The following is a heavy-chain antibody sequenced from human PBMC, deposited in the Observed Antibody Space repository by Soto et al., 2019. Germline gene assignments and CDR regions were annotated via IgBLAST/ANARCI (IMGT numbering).Heavy chain of an antibody. CDR3: AAEPLLYYYDSSGYYFL. D-gene: IGHD3-22*01. CDR1: GFTFTSSA. CDR2: IVVGSGNT. Sequence: GASVKVSCKASGFTFTSSAVQWVRQARGQRLEWIGWIVVGSGNTNYAQKFQERVTITRDMSTSTAYMELSSLRSEDTAVYYCAAEPLLYYYDSSGYYFLRGQGTLVTVSS. J-gene: IGHJ4*02. V-gene: IGHV1-58*01.